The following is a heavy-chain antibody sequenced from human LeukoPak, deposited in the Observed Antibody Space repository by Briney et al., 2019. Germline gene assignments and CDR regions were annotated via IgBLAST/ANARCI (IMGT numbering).Heavy chain of an antibody. CDR2: VSGGST. D-gene: IGHD6-19*01. V-gene: IGHV3-23*01. Sequence: GGSLRLSCAASGFTFSSYVMTWVRQAPGKGLEWVSVVSGGSTFYADSVKGRFTTSRDNSKNTLYLQMNSLRAEDTAVYYCAKRAVAEYYFDYWGQGTLVTVSS. CDR1: GFTFSSYV. J-gene: IGHJ4*02. CDR3: AKRAVAEYYFDY.